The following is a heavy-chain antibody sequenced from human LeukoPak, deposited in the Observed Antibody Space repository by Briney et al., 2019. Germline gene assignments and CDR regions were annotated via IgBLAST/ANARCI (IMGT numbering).Heavy chain of an antibody. CDR3: AKGDKMLTWRRTYNRFDP. CDR2: ISFDGSNK. J-gene: IGHJ5*02. D-gene: IGHD3-16*01. Sequence: GGSLRLSCAASGFTFSRYGMHWVRQAPGKGLEWVAVISFDGSNKYSTDSVKGRFTISRDNSKNTLYLQMNSLRAEDAVVYFCAKGDKMLTWRRTYNRFDPWGQGTLVTVSS. CDR1: GFTFSRYG. V-gene: IGHV3-30*18.